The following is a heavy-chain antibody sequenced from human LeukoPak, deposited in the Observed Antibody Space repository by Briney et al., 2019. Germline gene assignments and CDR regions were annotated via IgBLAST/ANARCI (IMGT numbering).Heavy chain of an antibody. D-gene: IGHD3-10*01. CDR1: GFTFSSYG. CDR2: ISYDGSNK. V-gene: IGHV3-30*18. Sequence: GGSLRLSCAASGFTFSSYGMHWVRQAPGKGLEWVAVISYDGSNKYYADSVKGRFTISRDNSKNTLYLQMNSLRAEDTAVYYCAKDRYYYGSGSYGMDVWGQGTTVTVSS. J-gene: IGHJ6*02. CDR3: AKDRYYYGSGSYGMDV.